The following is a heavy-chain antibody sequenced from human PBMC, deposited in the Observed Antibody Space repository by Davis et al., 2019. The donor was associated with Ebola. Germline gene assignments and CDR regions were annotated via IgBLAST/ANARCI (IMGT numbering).Heavy chain of an antibody. D-gene: IGHD2-15*01. CDR1: GYSFTTYW. V-gene: IGHV5-51*01. Sequence: KVSCKGSGYSFTTYWIAWVRQTPAKGLECMGIIFPGDSDTRYSPSFQGQVTISADKSITTAYLQWSSLKASDTAMYYCTRPDCSGKSCILNVWGQGTTVTVSS. J-gene: IGHJ6*02. CDR3: TRPDCSGKSCILNV. CDR2: IFPGDSDT.